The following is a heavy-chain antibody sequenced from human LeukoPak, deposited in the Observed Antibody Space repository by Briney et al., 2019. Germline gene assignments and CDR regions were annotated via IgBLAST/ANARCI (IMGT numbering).Heavy chain of an antibody. V-gene: IGHV1-69*04. J-gene: IGHJ4*02. D-gene: IGHD4-17*01. CDR3: ARGSVTTSEFDS. CDR2: ITPFIDKA. Sequence: SVKVSCTASGDTFTTYAINWIRQAPGQGLEWMGRITPFIDKAIYSREFPGRVTITADKSTSTAYMELSSLRLEDTAVFFCARGSVTTSEFDSWGQGTLVTVSS. CDR1: GDTFTTYA.